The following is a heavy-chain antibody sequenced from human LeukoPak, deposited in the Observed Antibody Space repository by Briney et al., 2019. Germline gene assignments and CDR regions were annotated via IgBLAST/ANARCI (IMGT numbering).Heavy chain of an antibody. V-gene: IGHV1-69*13. CDR3: ARANYYYYYGMDV. J-gene: IGHJ6*02. Sequence: APVKVSCKASGGTFSSYAISWVRQAPGQGLEWMGGIIPIFGTANYAQKFQGRVTITADESTSTAYMELSSLRSEDTAVYYCARANYYYYYGMDVWGQGTTVTVSS. CDR2: IIPIFGTA. CDR1: GGTFSSYA.